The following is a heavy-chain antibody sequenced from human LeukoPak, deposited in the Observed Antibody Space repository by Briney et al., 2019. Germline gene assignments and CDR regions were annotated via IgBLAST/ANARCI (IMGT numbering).Heavy chain of an antibody. CDR3: ARLSGIAAAGGK. J-gene: IGHJ4*02. D-gene: IGHD6-13*01. Sequence: GESLQISCQGSGYRFTSYWISWVRQVPGKGLEWMGRIDRSDSYTNYSPSFQGHVTISADKSISTAYLQWSSLKASDTAMYYCARLSGIAAAGGKWGQGTLVTVSS. CDR2: IDRSDSYT. V-gene: IGHV5-10-1*01. CDR1: GYRFTSYW.